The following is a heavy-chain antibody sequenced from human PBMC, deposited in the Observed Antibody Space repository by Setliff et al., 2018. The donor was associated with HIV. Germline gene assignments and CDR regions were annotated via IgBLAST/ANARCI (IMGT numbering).Heavy chain of an antibody. J-gene: IGHJ4*02. Sequence: GGSLRLSCADSGFTFSRYWMSWVRQAPGKGLEWVASINQDGGQKYYVDSVKGRFTISRDNAKNSLYLQMNSLRAEDTAVYYCTKGGAHDRRKFIDYWGQGTPVTVSS. CDR3: TKGGAHDRRKFIDY. V-gene: IGHV3-7*03. D-gene: IGHD3-16*01. CDR2: INQDGGQK. CDR1: GFTFSRYW.